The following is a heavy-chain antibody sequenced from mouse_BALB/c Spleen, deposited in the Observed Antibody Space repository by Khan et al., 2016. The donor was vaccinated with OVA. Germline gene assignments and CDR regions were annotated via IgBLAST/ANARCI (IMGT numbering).Heavy chain of an antibody. CDR1: GYSITSGYF. CDR3: ARGGSSGPAWLAY. J-gene: IGHJ3*01. V-gene: IGHV3-6*02. D-gene: IGHD3-1*01. Sequence: EVQLVESGPGLVKPSQSLSLTCSVTGYSITSGYFWNWIRQFPGNKLEWMGYIRYDGNSNYNPSLKNRISITRDTSKNQFFLKLHSVTPEDTATYYCARGGSSGPAWLAYWGQGTLVTVSA. CDR2: IRYDGNS.